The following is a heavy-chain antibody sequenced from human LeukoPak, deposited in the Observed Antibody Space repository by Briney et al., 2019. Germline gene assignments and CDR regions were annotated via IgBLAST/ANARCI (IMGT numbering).Heavy chain of an antibody. V-gene: IGHV5-51*01. CDR1: GYSLSTSW. Sequence: RGESLKISCQGSGYSLSTSWIAWVRQAPGKGLEWVGSIYIGDSDPRYSPSFQGHVTMSADKSVNTASLQWSSLQGSDTGIYYCAKVKSFGYWFFDLWGRGTLVAVSS. CDR2: IYIGDSDP. D-gene: IGHD3-16*01. J-gene: IGHJ2*01. CDR3: AKVKSFGYWFFDL.